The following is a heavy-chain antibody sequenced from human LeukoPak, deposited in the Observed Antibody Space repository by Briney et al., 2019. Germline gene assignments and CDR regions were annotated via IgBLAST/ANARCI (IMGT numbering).Heavy chain of an antibody. CDR2: IYSGGTT. Sequence: GGSLRLSCAASGFTVSNNYMSWVRQAPGKGLEWVSVIYSGGTTYYADSVKGRFTISRDIYKNTLFLQMNSLRAEDTAVYYCAREFDILSGNYRYFDYWGQGTLVTVSS. J-gene: IGHJ4*02. D-gene: IGHD3-9*01. CDR3: AREFDILSGNYRYFDY. CDR1: GFTVSNNY. V-gene: IGHV3-66*02.